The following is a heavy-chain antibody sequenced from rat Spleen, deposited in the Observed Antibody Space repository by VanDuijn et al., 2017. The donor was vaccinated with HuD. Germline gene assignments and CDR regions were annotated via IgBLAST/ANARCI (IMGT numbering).Heavy chain of an antibody. D-gene: IGHD4-4*01. V-gene: IGHV5-29*01. CDR2: ISYGDSSGHSST. Sequence: EVQLVESGGGLVQPGRSLKLSCAASGFTFSDYGMAWVRQAPTKGLEWVATISYGDSSGHSSTYYRDAVKGRFTISRDNAKSTLSLQMDSLRSEDAATYYCTRHDYSGVITNWFAYWGQGTLVTVSS. J-gene: IGHJ3*01. CDR3: TRHDYSGVITNWFAY. CDR1: GFTFSDYG.